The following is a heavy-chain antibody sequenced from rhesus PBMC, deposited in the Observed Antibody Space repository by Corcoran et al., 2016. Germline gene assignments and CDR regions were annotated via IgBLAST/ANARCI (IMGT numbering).Heavy chain of an antibody. CDR3: ARDPWRQQRLVRELPTRPPNPQTEVYFEV. Sequence: QVQLQESGPGLVKPSETLSLTCAVSSYSISSNYWTWIRTSPGKGLEWFGCIKGRSITTNYNPSLKGRVTISKDTSKTQFSLNLTSVTAADTAVYYCARDPWRQQRLVRELPTRPPNPQTEVYFEVWGQGALVTVSS. J-gene: IGHJ1*01. CDR1: SYSISSNY. D-gene: IGHD6-31*01. V-gene: IGHV4-147*01. CDR2: IKGRSITT.